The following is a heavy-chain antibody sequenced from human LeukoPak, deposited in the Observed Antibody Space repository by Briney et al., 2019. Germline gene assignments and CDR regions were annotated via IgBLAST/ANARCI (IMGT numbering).Heavy chain of an antibody. J-gene: IGHJ4*02. CDR2: IDHRGTA. D-gene: IGHD3-3*01. CDR3: AVGITILGVAASFDS. V-gene: IGHV4-34*01. CDR1: GASYNAYY. Sequence: SETLSLTCAVYGASYNAYYCSWIRQPPGKGLGWVGYIDHRGTATYNPSLKSRLTISADASKNQFSLKLNSVADADTAVYYCAVGITILGVAASFDSWGQGNLVIVSS.